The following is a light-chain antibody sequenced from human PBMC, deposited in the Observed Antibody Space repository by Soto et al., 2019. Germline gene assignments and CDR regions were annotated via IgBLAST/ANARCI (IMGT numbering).Light chain of an antibody. V-gene: IGLV1-51*01. CDR3: GTWDTSLSAVV. CDR1: SSNIGKNY. Sequence: QSVLTQPPSVSAAPGQKVTFSCSGSSSNIGKNYVSWYQRLPGTAPKLLIYDNNERSSGIPDRFSGSKSGTSATLGIAGLQTGDEADYYCGTWDTSLSAVVFGGGTKLTVL. J-gene: IGLJ2*01. CDR2: DNN.